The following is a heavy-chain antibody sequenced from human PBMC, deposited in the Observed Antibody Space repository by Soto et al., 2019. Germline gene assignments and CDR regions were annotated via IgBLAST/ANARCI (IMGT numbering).Heavy chain of an antibody. CDR1: GGTFSTSA. CDR3: ARGKDRQQLGGNYYYSMDV. Sequence: QVQLEQSGAEVKKPGSSVKVSCTASGGTFSTSAISWVRQAPGQGLEWVGGIMPSFSTPDYAQKFKGRVTVTADDSTSTAYMELSGLRSDDTAVDYYARGKDRQQLGGNYYYSMDVWGQGTTVTVSS. J-gene: IGHJ6*02. V-gene: IGHV1-69*12. CDR2: IMPSFSTP. D-gene: IGHD3-3*02.